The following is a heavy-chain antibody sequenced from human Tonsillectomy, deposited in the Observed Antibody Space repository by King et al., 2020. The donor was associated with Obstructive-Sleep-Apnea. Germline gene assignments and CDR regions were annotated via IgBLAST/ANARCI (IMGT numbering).Heavy chain of an antibody. CDR3: GGXXXXXXTXGGXXXXXGXXDP. CDR1: GGTFSSYA. J-gene: IGHJ5*02. Sequence: VQLVESGAEVKKPGSSVKVSCKASGGTFSSYAISWVRQAPGQGLEWMGGIIXIXXTAXXXXXXQXRVTITADXXTXTAYMELSSLRSEDTAVYYCGGXXXXXXTXGGXXXXXGXXDPXXXXTL. V-gene: IGHV1-69*01. D-gene: IGHD3-16*02. CDR2: IIXIXXTA.